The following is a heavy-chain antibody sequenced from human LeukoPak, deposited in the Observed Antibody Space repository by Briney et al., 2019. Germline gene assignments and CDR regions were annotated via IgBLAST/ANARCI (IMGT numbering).Heavy chain of an antibody. J-gene: IGHJ6*03. Sequence: SVKVSCKASGGTFSSYAISWVRQAPGQGLEWMGGIIPIFGTANYAQKFQGGVTITADESTSTAYMELSSLRSEDTAVYYCATIDARGHVEMATMDHYYYMDVWGKGTTVTVSS. CDR1: GGTFSSYA. V-gene: IGHV1-69*13. D-gene: IGHD5-24*01. CDR2: IIPIFGTA. CDR3: ATIDARGHVEMATMDHYYYMDV.